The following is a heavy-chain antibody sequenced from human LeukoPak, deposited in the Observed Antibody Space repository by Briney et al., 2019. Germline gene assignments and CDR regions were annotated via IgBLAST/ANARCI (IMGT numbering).Heavy chain of an antibody. D-gene: IGHD5-18*01. J-gene: IGHJ6*02. CDR2: ISWNSGSI. V-gene: IGHV3-9*01. Sequence: GGSLRLSCAASGFTFDDYAMHWVRQAPGKGLEWVSGISWNSGSIGYADFVKGRFTISRDNAKNSLYLQMNSLRAEDTALYYCAKDHEDTAMAVYGMDVWGQGTTVTVSS. CDR3: AKDHEDTAMAVYGMDV. CDR1: GFTFDDYA.